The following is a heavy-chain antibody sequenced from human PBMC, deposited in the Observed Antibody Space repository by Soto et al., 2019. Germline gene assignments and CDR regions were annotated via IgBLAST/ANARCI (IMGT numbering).Heavy chain of an antibody. D-gene: IGHD2-2*01. Sequence: EVQLLESGGGLVQPGGSLRLSCAASGFPFSSYPMTWVRQAQGKGLEWVSAVSGTASTTYYANSVKGRFTISRDTSKNPLHLQMNSLRGEDTADDYCAKAYYTGTSCSRGYFDSWGQGPLVTVSA. V-gene: IGHV3-23*01. J-gene: IGHJ4*02. CDR3: AKAYYTGTSCSRGYFDS. CDR2: VSGTASTT. CDR1: GFPFSSYP.